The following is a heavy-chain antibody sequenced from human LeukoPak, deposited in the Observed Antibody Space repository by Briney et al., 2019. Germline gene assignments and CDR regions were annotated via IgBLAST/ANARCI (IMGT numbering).Heavy chain of an antibody. J-gene: IGHJ6*03. CDR1: GGSISSSSYY. Sequence: PSETLSLTCTVSGGSISSSSYYWGWIRQPPGKGLEWIGSIYYSGSTYYNPSLKSRVTISVDTSKNQFSLKLSSVTAADTAVYYCARAVVANNYYYYYYMDVWGKGTTVTVSS. CDR3: ARAVVANNYYYYYYMDV. V-gene: IGHV4-39*07. D-gene: IGHD3-22*01. CDR2: IYYSGST.